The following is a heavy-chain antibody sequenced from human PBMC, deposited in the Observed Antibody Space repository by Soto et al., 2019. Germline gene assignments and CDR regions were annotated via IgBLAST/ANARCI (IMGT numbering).Heavy chain of an antibody. J-gene: IGHJ4*02. CDR1: GGTFSSYA. CDR2: IIPIFGTA. CDR3: ASGIGVSSGRPPRYFDY. V-gene: IGHV1-69*13. Sequence: ASVKVSCKASGGTFSSYAISWVRQAPGQGLEWMRGIIPIFGTANYAQKFQGRVTITADESTSTAYMELSSLRSEDTAVYYCASGIGVSSGRPPRYFDYWGQGTLVTSPQ. D-gene: IGHD6-19*01.